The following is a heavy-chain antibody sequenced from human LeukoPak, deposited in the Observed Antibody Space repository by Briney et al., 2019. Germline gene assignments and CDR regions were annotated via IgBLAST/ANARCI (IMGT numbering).Heavy chain of an antibody. Sequence: GGSLRLSCAASGFTFSSYAMHWVRQAPGKGLEWVAVISYDGSNKYYADSVKGRFTISRDDPHNTLYLQMNSLRAEDTAVHFCARGGVDYYGSGTYYLMYYFDYWGQGALVTVSS. CDR3: ARGGVDYYGSGTYYLMYYFDY. CDR2: ISYDGSNK. CDR1: GFTFSSYA. V-gene: IGHV3-30*04. D-gene: IGHD3-10*01. J-gene: IGHJ4*02.